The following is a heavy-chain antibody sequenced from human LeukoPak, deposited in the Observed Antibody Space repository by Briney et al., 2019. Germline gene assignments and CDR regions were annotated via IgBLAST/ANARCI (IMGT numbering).Heavy chain of an antibody. CDR2: IYTSGST. V-gene: IGHV4-4*07. CDR1: GGSISSYY. CDR3: ARLGDILTGYYFHY. Sequence: SETLSLTCTVSGGSISSYYWSWIRQPAGKGLEWIGRIYTSGSTNYNPSLKSRVTMSVDTSKNQFSLKLSSVTAADTAVYYCARLGDILTGYYFHYWGQGTLVTVSS. J-gene: IGHJ4*02. D-gene: IGHD3-9*01.